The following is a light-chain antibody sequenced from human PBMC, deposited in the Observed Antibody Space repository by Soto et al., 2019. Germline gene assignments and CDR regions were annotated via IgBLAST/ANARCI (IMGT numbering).Light chain of an antibody. CDR1: QSVFYSSNSKNY. CDR3: QQYYGSPLT. J-gene: IGKJ4*01. CDR2: WAS. Sequence: DIVMTQSPDSLAVSLGERATINCKSSQSVFYSSNSKNYLAWYQQKPGQPHKLLIYWASTRESGVPDRFSGSGSGTDFTLTISSLQAEDVAVYYCQQYYGSPLTFGGGTKVEIK. V-gene: IGKV4-1*01.